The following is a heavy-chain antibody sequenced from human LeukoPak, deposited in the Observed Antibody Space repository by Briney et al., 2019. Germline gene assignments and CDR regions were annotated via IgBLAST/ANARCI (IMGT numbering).Heavy chain of an antibody. D-gene: IGHD3-10*01. CDR1: GFTFSSYG. J-gene: IGHJ3*02. Sequence: GGSLRLSCAASGFTFSSYGMTWVRQAPGKGLEWVSGISGSGGSTYYADSVKGRFTISRDNSKNTLYLQMNSLRAEDTAVYYCAKTITVDAFDIWGQGTMVTVSS. V-gene: IGHV3-23*01. CDR2: ISGSGGST. CDR3: AKTITVDAFDI.